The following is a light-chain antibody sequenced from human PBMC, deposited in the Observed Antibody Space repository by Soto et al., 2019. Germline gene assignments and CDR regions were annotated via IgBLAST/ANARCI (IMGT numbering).Light chain of an antibody. J-gene: IGLJ3*02. Sequence: QSVLTQPPSVSGAPGQRVTISCTGNNSNIGSGYGLHWYQQLPGIAPKLLIYGDNNRPSGVPDRFSGSTSGNSASLAITGLQSEDEAEYYCQSYDSGLSASVFGGGTKVTVL. V-gene: IGLV1-40*01. CDR1: NSNIGSGYG. CDR3: QSYDSGLSASV. CDR2: GDN.